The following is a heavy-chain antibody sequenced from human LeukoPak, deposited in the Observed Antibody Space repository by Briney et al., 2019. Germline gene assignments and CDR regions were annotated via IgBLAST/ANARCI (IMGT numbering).Heavy chain of an antibody. CDR3: ARSPTVTTPFDC. V-gene: IGHV4-34*01. D-gene: IGHD4-17*01. J-gene: IGHJ4*02. Sequence: SETLSLTCAVYGGSFSGYYWSWIRQSPGRGLEWIGEVHQSGSSDYNSSLKSRVTISLDTSKNQFSLMLSSVTPEDTAVYYCARSPTVTTPFDCWGQGTLVTVSS. CDR1: GGSFSGYY. CDR2: VHQSGSS.